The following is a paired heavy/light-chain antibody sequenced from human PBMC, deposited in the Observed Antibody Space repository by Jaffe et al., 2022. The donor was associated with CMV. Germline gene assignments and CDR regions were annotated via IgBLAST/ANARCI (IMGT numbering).Light chain of an antibody. V-gene: IGLV2-23*02. J-gene: IGLJ2*01. CDR1: SSDVGSYNL. Sequence: QSALTQPASVSGSPGQSITISCTGTSSDVGSYNLVSWYQQHPGKAPKLMIYEVSKRPSGVSNRFSGSKSGNTASLTISGLQAEDEADYYCCSYAGSSLVFGGGTKLTVL. CDR2: EVS. CDR3: CSYAGSSLV.
Heavy chain of an antibody. Sequence: EVQLVESGGGLVQPGGSLRLSCAASGFTFSSYEMNWVRQAPGKGLEWVSYISSSGSTIYYADSVKGRFTISRDNAKNSLYLQMNSLRAEDTAVYYCARGGRVDTAMVTDYYYYYMDVWGKGTTVTVSS. CDR2: ISSSGSTI. J-gene: IGHJ6*03. V-gene: IGHV3-48*03. CDR3: ARGGRVDTAMVTDYYYYYMDV. CDR1: GFTFSSYE. D-gene: IGHD5-18*01.